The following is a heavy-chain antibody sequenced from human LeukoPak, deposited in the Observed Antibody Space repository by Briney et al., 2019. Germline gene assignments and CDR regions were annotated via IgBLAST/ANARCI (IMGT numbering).Heavy chain of an antibody. J-gene: IGHJ5*02. Sequence: GRSLRPSCAASGFIFSSYNTDWVRQAPGKGLEWLSYITIGSSTINYADSVKGRFPISRDNAKNSLYLQMNSLRDEDTAVYYCAYYGSGSPRFDPWGQGTLVTVSS. CDR1: GFIFSSYN. CDR2: ITIGSSTI. D-gene: IGHD3-10*01. CDR3: AYYGSGSPRFDP. V-gene: IGHV3-48*02.